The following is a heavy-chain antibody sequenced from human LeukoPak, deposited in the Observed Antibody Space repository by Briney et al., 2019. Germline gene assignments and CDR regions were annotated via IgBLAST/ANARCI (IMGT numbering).Heavy chain of an antibody. J-gene: IGHJ6*03. CDR1: GFTFSGHW. V-gene: IGHV3-74*01. CDR2: INSDGSST. Sequence: PGGSLRLSCAASGFTFSGHWMHWVRQAPGKGLVWVSRINSDGSSTTYADSVKGRFTTSRDNAKKSLYLQMNSLRAEDTAVYYCARSKTYYYESSGSYSVFDYYMDVWGKGTTVTVSS. CDR3: ARSKTYYYESSGSYSVFDYYMDV. D-gene: IGHD3-22*01.